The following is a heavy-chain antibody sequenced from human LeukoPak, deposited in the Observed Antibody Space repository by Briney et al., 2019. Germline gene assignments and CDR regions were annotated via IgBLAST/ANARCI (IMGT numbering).Heavy chain of an antibody. CDR1: GFTFDDYG. J-gene: IGHJ6*03. CDR2: INWNGDST. V-gene: IGHV3-20*04. CDR3: AREGARVRGVIIPFYYMDV. D-gene: IGHD3-10*01. Sequence: GGSLRLSCAASGFTFDDYGMSWARQAPGKGLEWVSGINWNGDSTGYADSVKGRFTISRDNAKNSLYLQMNSLRAEDTALYYCAREGARVRGVIIPFYYMDVWGKGTTVTVSS.